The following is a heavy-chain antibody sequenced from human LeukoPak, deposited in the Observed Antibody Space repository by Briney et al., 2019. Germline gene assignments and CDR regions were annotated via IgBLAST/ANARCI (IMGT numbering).Heavy chain of an antibody. CDR1: GFTFSDYY. D-gene: IGHD3-22*01. CDR3: ARGSITMIVVVINFDY. Sequence: PGGSLRLSCAASGFTFSDYYMSWIRQAPGMGLEWVSYISSSGSTIYYADSVKGRFTISRDNAKNSLYLQMNSLRAEDTAVYYCARGSITMIVVVINFDYWGQGTLVTVSS. V-gene: IGHV3-11*04. J-gene: IGHJ4*02. CDR2: ISSSGSTI.